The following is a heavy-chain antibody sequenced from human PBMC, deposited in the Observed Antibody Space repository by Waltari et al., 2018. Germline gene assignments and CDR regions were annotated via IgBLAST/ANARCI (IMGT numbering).Heavy chain of an antibody. CDR3: ARGGYTSAWYEPDFDY. D-gene: IGHD6-19*01. J-gene: IGHJ4*02. CDR2: INPNSGGT. V-gene: IGHV1-2*02. Sequence: QVQLVQSGAEVKMPGASVKVSCRASGFTFTGSYMHWVRPAPGQGLEWMGWINPNSGGTKFAQKFQGRVTMTRDTSISTAYMELSRLSSDDTAVYYCARGGYTSAWYEPDFDYWGQGTLVTVSS. CDR1: GFTFTGSY.